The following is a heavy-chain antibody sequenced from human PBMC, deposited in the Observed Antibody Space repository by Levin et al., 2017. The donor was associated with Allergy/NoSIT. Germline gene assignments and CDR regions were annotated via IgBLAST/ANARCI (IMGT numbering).Heavy chain of an antibody. V-gene: IGHV3-48*02. D-gene: IGHD4-17*01. CDR3: ARGPYDYGHYEGWCDP. Sequence: GGSLRLSCAASGFTFSNYSMNWVRQAPGKGLEWVSYISSSSSSKYYADSVKGRFTISRDNARNSLYLQMNSLRDEDSAVYYCARGPYDYGHYEGWCDPWGQGTLVTVSS. J-gene: IGHJ5*02. CDR2: ISSSSSSK. CDR1: GFTFSNYS.